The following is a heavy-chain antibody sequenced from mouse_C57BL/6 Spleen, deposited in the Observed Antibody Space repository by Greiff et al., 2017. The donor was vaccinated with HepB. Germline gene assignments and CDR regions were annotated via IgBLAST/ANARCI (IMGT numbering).Heavy chain of an antibody. Sequence: VQLQQSGPELVKPGASVKIPCKASGYTLTDYNMDWVKQSHGKSLEWIGDINPNNGGTIYNQKFKGKATLTVDKSSSTAYMELRSLTSEDTAVYYCARSSYYYGSSYYFDYWGQGTTLTVSS. CDR2: INPNNGGT. D-gene: IGHD1-1*01. V-gene: IGHV1-18*01. CDR3: ARSSYYYGSSYYFDY. CDR1: GYTLTDYN. J-gene: IGHJ2*01.